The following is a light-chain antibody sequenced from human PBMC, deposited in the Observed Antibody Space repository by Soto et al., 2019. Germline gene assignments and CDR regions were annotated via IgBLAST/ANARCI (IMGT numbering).Light chain of an antibody. V-gene: IGKV1-39*01. CDR3: QQSYSTPWT. Sequence: DIQMTQSPSSLSASIGDRVTITCRASQTIRKSLNCYQQKPETAPKLLIFGASSLQSGVPSRFSASGFRTEFTLTISSLQPEDFATYHCQQSYSTPWTFGQGTKVES. J-gene: IGKJ1*01. CDR1: QTIRKS. CDR2: GAS.